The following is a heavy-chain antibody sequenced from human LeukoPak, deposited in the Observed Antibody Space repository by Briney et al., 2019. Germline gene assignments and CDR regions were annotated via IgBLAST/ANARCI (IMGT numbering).Heavy chain of an antibody. Sequence: SETLSLTCTVSGTLISPYHLSWFRQSAGKGLEWIGLMYSSGSSNYSPSLKSRLTISPDNSKNQFSLRLSSVTAADTAVYYCARVLCVCNGICSAFDIWGQGTTVIVSS. J-gene: IGHJ3*02. CDR1: GTLISPYH. V-gene: IGHV4-4*07. CDR2: MYSSGSS. D-gene: IGHD2-8*01. CDR3: ARVLCVCNGICSAFDI.